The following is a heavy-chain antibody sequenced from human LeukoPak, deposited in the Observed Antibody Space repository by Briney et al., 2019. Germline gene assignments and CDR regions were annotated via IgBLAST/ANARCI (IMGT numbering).Heavy chain of an antibody. CDR1: GGSFSGYY. D-gene: IGHD6-19*01. Sequence: SETLSLTCAAYGGSFSGYYWSWLHQPPGKLLEWIGEINHSGSTNYNPSLKSRVTISVDTSKNQFSLKLSSVTAADTAVYYCARGRNSYSSGWFRDYGMDVWGKGTTVTVSS. V-gene: IGHV4-34*01. CDR2: INHSGST. J-gene: IGHJ6*04. CDR3: ARGRNSYSSGWFRDYGMDV.